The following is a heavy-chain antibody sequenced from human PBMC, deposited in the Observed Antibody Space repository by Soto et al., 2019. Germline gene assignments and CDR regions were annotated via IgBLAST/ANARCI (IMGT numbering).Heavy chain of an antibody. CDR2: INPNSGGT. J-gene: IGHJ4*02. CDR3: ARVPWAAACTEAY. CDR1: GYTFTGYY. Sequence: ASVKVSCNASGYTFTGYYMHWVRQAPGQGLEWMGWINPNSGGTNYAQKFQGRVTMTRDTSISTAYMELSRLRSDDTAVYYCARVPWAAACTEAYWGQVTLFTVPS. V-gene: IGHV1-2*02. D-gene: IGHD6-13*01.